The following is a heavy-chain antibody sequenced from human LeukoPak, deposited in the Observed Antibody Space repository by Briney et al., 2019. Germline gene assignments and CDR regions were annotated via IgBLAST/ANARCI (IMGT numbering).Heavy chain of an antibody. CDR1: GYSFTNYW. CDR2: IYPGDPDI. Sequence: GESLKISCEGSGYSFTNYWIGWVRQMPGKGLEWMGIIYPGDPDIRYSPSFQGQVTISADKSISTAYLQWSSLKASDTAMYYCARRGNHDCNNYGGYYFDYWGQGTLVTVSS. D-gene: IGHD4-11*01. J-gene: IGHJ4*02. V-gene: IGHV5-51*01. CDR3: ARRGNHDCNNYGGYYFDY.